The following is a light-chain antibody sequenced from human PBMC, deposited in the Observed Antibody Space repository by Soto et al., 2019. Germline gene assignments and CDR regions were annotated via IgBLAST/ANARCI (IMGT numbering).Light chain of an antibody. CDR2: DAS. Sequence: ETVLTQSPATLSLSPGERATLSCRASQSVSSSLAWYQHKPGQAPRLLIYDASNRATGIPARFSGSGSGTDFTLTISSLEPEDFAVYYCQQRSNWPPITFGQGTRLEIK. J-gene: IGKJ5*01. V-gene: IGKV3-11*01. CDR3: QQRSNWPPIT. CDR1: QSVSSS.